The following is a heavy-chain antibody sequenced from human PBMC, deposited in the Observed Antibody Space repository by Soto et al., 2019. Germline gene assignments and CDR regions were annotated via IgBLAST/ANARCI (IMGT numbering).Heavy chain of an antibody. D-gene: IGHD3-9*01. CDR1: GYTFASYT. Sequence: ASVKVSCKASGYTFASYTLHWVRQAPGQRFEWLGWISAGNGNTKSSQKFQDRVTFDRNTSASTVSMELRSLRSDDTAVYYCAREKDYDILTGYPTYYYYGMDVWGQGTTVTVSS. CDR2: ISAGNGNT. CDR3: AREKDYDILTGYPTYYYYGMDV. J-gene: IGHJ6*02. V-gene: IGHV1-3*01.